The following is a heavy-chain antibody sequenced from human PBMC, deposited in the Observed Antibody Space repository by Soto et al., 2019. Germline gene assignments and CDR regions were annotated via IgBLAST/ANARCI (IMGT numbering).Heavy chain of an antibody. J-gene: IGHJ4*02. CDR2: IFYNGGA. V-gene: IGHV4-39*01. Sequence: SETLSLTCTVSGGSLSSTSYYWAWIRQPPGKVLEWIGNIFYNGGAYYTPSLKSRVIISVDTSKNQLSLKLSSVTAADTAVYYCARGSMVADILFDYWGQGTLVTVSS. CDR3: ARGSMVADILFDY. CDR1: GGSLSSTSYY. D-gene: IGHD2-15*01.